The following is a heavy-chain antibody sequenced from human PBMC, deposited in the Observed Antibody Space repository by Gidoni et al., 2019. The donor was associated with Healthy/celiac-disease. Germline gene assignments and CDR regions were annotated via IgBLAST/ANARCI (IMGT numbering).Heavy chain of an antibody. Sequence: QVQLVRSGAEVKKPGAQVKVSCEDSGYPFTGYYMHWVRQAPGQGLEWMGWINPNSGGTNYAQKFQGLVTMTRYTSISTAYMELSRLRSDDTAVYYCARVGGSYPDAFDIWGQGTMVTVSS. J-gene: IGHJ3*02. D-gene: IGHD2-15*01. CDR3: ARVGGSYPDAFDI. V-gene: IGHV1-2*04. CDR2: INPNSGGT. CDR1: GYPFTGYY.